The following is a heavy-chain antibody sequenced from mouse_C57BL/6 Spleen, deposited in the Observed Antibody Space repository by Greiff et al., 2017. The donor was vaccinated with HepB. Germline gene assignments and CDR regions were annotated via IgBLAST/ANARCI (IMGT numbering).Heavy chain of an antibody. V-gene: IGHV1-64*01. D-gene: IGHD2-13*01. CDR3: ARTGDYPFDY. CDR1: GYTFTSYW. CDR2: IHPNSGST. Sequence: QVQLKQPGAELVKPGASVKLSCKASGYTFTSYWMHWVKQRPGQGLEWIGMIHPNSGSTNYNEKFKSKATLTVDKSSSTAYMQLSSLTSEDSAVYYCARTGDYPFDYWGQGTTLTVSS. J-gene: IGHJ2*01.